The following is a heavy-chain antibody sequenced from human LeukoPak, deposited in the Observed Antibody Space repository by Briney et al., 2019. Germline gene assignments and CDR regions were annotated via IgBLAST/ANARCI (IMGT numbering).Heavy chain of an antibody. CDR2: INPYSGDT. CDR1: GYTFSGYH. J-gene: IGHJ4*02. V-gene: IGHV1-2*06. Sequence: ASVKVSCKASGYTFSGYHIHWVRQAPGQGLEWMGRINPYSGDTNFAQKFQGRVTMTRDTSITTAYMDLSSLTPDDTAVYFCARDQGSLTRSWYTGYWGQGTQVTVSS. D-gene: IGHD6-13*01. CDR3: ARDQGSLTRSWYTGY.